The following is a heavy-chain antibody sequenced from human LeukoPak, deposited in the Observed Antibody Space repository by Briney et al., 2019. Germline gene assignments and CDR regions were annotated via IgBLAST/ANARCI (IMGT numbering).Heavy chain of an antibody. D-gene: IGHD1-26*01. V-gene: IGHV3-23*01. CDR3: AKGLTYSVIYCFQY. CDR1: GFTFSSYA. J-gene: IGHJ1*01. CDR2: ISKASAST. Sequence: HPGGSLRLSWTASGFTFSSYALSWVRQAAGKGLEWVSTISKASASTDYADSVKGRFTISRDNSKTTLYLHMNSLRVEDTAVYYCAKGLTYSVIYCFQYWGQGTLVTVSS.